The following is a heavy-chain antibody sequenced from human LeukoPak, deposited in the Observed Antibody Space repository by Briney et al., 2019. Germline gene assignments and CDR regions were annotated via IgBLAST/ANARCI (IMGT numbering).Heavy chain of an antibody. J-gene: IGHJ4*02. CDR2: TKRDGSEK. CDR1: GFTFSTSW. CDR3: ARISTSVAGADY. V-gene: IGHV3-7*01. Sequence: GGSLRLSCAASGFTFSTSWMSWVRQAPGKGLVWVANTKRDGSEKYYVDSVKGRFTVSRDNSKNSLYLQMDSLRAEDTAVYYCARISTSVAGADYWGQGTLVTVSS. D-gene: IGHD6-19*01.